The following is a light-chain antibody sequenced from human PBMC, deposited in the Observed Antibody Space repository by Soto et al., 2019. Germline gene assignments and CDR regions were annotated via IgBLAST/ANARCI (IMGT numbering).Light chain of an antibody. CDR1: QSLLHSNGNSY. J-gene: IGKJ1*01. V-gene: IGKV2-28*01. CDR2: LGS. CDR3: MQAIQAPRT. Sequence: DIVFTQSPLSLPVTPGEPSSISCRSSQSLLHSNGNSYLDWYLQKPGQSPQLLIYLGSIRASGVPDRFSGRGSGTDFTLKITRVEAEDVGVYYCMQAIQAPRTFGLGTKVEIK.